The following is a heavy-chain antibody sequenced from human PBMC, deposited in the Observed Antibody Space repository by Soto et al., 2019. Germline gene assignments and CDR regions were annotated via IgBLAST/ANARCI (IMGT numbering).Heavy chain of an antibody. V-gene: IGHV6-1*01. CDR2: TYYRSKWYN. J-gene: IGHJ6*02. CDR1: GDSVSSNSAA. Sequence: SQTLSLTCAISGDSVSSNSAAWNWIRLSPSRGLEWLGRTYYRSKWYNEYAVSVKSRITINADTSKNQISLQLDSVTPEDTAVYYCANWGMDAWGQGTTVTVSS. D-gene: IGHD7-27*01. CDR3: ANWGMDA.